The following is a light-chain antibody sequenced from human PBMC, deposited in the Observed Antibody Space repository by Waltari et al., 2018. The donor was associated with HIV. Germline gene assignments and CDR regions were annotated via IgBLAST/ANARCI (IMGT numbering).Light chain of an antibody. CDR2: KDS. J-gene: IGLJ1*01. CDR3: QSADSSGSNFV. V-gene: IGLV3-25*03. Sequence: SYELTQPPSVSVSPGQTARITCSGDALAKQYAHWYQQKSGQAPVSVKYKDSERPSGIPERFSGSSSGTTVTLTISGVQAEDGADYYCQSADSSGSNFVFGTGTKVTVL. CDR1: ALAKQY.